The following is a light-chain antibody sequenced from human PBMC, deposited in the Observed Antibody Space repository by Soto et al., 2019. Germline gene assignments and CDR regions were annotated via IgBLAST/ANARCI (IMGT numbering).Light chain of an antibody. CDR1: QSVSYY. CDR3: QQYNNWPRT. V-gene: IGKV3-15*01. Sequence: IWMRQSPATVSVSTGERVTFSCRASQSVSYYLAWYQQKPGQAPRLLIYGASTRATGIPARFSGSGSGTEFTLTVSSLQSEDFAVYYCQQYNNWPRTFGQGTKVDI. CDR2: GAS. J-gene: IGKJ1*01.